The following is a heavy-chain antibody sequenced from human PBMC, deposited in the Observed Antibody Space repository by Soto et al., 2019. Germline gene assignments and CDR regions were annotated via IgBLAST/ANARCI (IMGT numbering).Heavy chain of an antibody. Sequence: QVQLVQSGAEVKKPGASVKVSCRASGYTFTGYYMHWVRQAPGQGLEWMGWINPSSGDTNFAQKFQGRVTMTRDTSISTAYMELTRLRSDDTAIYYCARSGFAARFDYWGQGTLVTVSS. CDR2: INPSSGDT. J-gene: IGHJ4*02. D-gene: IGHD2-15*01. CDR1: GYTFTGYY. V-gene: IGHV1-2*02. CDR3: ARSGFAARFDY.